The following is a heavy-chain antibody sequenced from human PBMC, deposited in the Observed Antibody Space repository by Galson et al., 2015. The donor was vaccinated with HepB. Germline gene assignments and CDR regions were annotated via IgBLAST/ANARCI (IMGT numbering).Heavy chain of an antibody. CDR3: AKGGHNELGYFDY. V-gene: IGHV3-23*01. D-gene: IGHD1-1*01. CDR2: ISGSGGST. J-gene: IGHJ4*02. CDR1: GFTFSSYA. Sequence: SLRLSCAASGFTFSSYAMSWVRQAPGKGLEWVSAISGSGGSTYYADSVKGRFTISRDNSKNTLYLQMNSLRAEDTAVYYCAKGGHNELGYFDYWGQGTLVTVSS.